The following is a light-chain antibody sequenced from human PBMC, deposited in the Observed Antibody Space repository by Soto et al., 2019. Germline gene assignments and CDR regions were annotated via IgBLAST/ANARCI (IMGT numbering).Light chain of an antibody. CDR1: SGDVGDYNY. V-gene: IGLV2-14*01. CDR3: SAYSSSSTLVI. J-gene: IGLJ2*01. CDR2: EVN. Sequence: QSALTQPASVSGSPGQSITISCTGTSGDVGDYNYVSWYQQHLGKAPKLMIYEVNNRPSGVSTRFSGSKSDNTASLTICGRQAEDEADYYCSAYSSSSTLVIFGGGTKLTVL.